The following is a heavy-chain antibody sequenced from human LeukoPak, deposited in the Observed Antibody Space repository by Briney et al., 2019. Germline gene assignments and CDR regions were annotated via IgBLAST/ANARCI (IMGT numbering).Heavy chain of an antibody. V-gene: IGHV3-9*01. Sequence: GGSLRLSCAASGFTFDDYAMHWVRQAPGKGLEWVSGISWNSGSIGYADSVKGRFTISRDNAKNSLYLQMNSLRAEDTALYYCAKDLRDGDYVNYYYRMDVWGQGTTVTVS. CDR3: AKDLRDGDYVNYYYRMDV. CDR2: ISWNSGSI. J-gene: IGHJ6*02. CDR1: GFTFDDYA. D-gene: IGHD4-17*01.